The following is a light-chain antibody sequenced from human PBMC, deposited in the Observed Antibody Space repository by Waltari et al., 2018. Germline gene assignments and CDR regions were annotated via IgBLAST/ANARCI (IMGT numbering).Light chain of an antibody. CDR2: TDN. J-gene: IGLJ3*02. CDR3: SSYTSSSTLV. Sequence: QSVLTQPPSASGTPGQRVTISCSGSSSNIGSHYVYWYQHLPGTAPKLLIYTDNQRPSGVPDRFSGSKSGNTASLTISGLQAEDEADYYCSSYTSSSTLVFGGGTKLTVL. V-gene: IGLV1-47*02. CDR1: SSNIGSHY.